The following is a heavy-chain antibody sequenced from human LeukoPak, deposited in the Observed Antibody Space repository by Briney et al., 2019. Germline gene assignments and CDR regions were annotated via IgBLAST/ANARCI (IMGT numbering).Heavy chain of an antibody. CDR2: INPNSGGT. CDR1: GYIFTDYY. V-gene: IGHV1-2*02. D-gene: IGHD4-11*01. J-gene: IGHJ5*02. CDR3: ARVGGGTVFHITA. Sequence: ASVKVSCKASGYIFTDYYTHWVRQAPGQGLEWMGWINPNSGGTNYAQKFQGRVTMTRDTSTSTAYMELSSLRSDDTAVYYCARVGGGTVFHITAWGQGTLVTVSS.